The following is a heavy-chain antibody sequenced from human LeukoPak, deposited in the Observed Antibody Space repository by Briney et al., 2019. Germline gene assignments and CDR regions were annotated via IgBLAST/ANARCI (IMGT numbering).Heavy chain of an antibody. D-gene: IGHD5-18*01. CDR3: ARGGSDIAMAHEY. J-gene: IGHJ4*02. V-gene: IGHV3-74*01. CDR2: VSSDESTT. Sequence: GGSLRLSCAASGFAFSSYWMHWVRQAPGEGLVWVSRVSSDESTTSYADSVKGRFTVSRDNAKNTVYLEMNSLRVEDTAVYYCARGGSDIAMAHEYWGQGTLVTVSS. CDR1: GFAFSSYW.